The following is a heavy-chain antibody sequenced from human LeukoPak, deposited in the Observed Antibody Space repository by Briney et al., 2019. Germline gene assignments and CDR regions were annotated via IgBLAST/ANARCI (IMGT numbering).Heavy chain of an antibody. CDR1: GGSFSGYY. V-gene: IGHV4-34*01. D-gene: IGHD3-3*01. J-gene: IGHJ4*02. CDR2: IYHSGST. Sequence: SETLSLTCAVYGGSFSGYYWSWIRQPPGKGVEWIGSIYHSGSTYYNPSLKSRVTISVDTSKNQFSLKLSSVTAADTAVYYCARGPRQTYYDFWSGSQGDYFDYWGQGTLVTVSS. CDR3: ARGPRQTYYDFWSGSQGDYFDY.